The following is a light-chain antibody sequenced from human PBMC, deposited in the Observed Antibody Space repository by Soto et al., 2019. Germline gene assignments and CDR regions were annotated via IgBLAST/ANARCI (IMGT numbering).Light chain of an antibody. CDR1: SSDVGGYNY. CDR3: SSYTSSSTLYV. CDR2: DVS. Sequence: QSALTQPASVSGSPGQSITISCTGTSSDVGGYNYVSWYQQHPGKAPKLIIYDVSNRPSGVSSCFSGSKSGNTASLTISGLQAEDEADYFCSSYTSSSTLYVFGTGTKLTV. J-gene: IGLJ1*01. V-gene: IGLV2-14*01.